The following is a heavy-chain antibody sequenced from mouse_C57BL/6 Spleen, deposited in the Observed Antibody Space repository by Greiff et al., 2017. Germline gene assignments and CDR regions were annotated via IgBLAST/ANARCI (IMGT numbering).Heavy chain of an antibody. V-gene: IGHV1-55*01. Sequence: QVQLQQPGAELVKPGASVKMSCKASGYTFTSYWITWVKQRPGQGLEWIGDIYPGSGSTNYNEKFKSKATLTVDTSSSTAYMQLSSLTSEDSAVYYCARAGMGYYYGSSYYAMDYWGQGTSVTVSS. J-gene: IGHJ4*01. D-gene: IGHD1-1*01. CDR2: IYPGSGST. CDR3: ARAGMGYYYGSSYYAMDY. CDR1: GYTFTSYW.